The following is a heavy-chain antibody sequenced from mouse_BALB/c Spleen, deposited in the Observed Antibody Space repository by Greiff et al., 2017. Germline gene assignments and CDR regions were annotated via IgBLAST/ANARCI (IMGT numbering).Heavy chain of an antibody. J-gene: IGHJ3*01. CDR1: GYSITSDYA. CDR2: ISYSGST. V-gene: IGHV3-2*02. D-gene: IGHD2-4*01. Sequence: EVQGVESGPGLVKPSQSLSLTCTVTGYSITSDYAWNWIRQFPGNKLEWMGYISYSGSTSYNPSLKSRIAITRDTSKNQFFLQLNSVTTEDTATYYCARDYDYDSWFAYWGQGTLVTVSA. CDR3: ARDYDYDSWFAY.